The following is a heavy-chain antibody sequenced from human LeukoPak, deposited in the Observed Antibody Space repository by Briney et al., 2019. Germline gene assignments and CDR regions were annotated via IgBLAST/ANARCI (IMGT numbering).Heavy chain of an antibody. CDR2: IYHSGST. CDR1: GGSISSYY. V-gene: IGHV4-59*12. D-gene: IGHD1-14*01. J-gene: IGHJ4*02. CDR3: ASQTGNYFDY. Sequence: SETLSLTCTVSGGSISSYYWSWIRQPPGKGLEWIGYIYHSGSTYYDPSLKSRVTISVDRSKNQFSLKLSSVTAADTAVYYCASQTGNYFDYWGQGTLVTVSS.